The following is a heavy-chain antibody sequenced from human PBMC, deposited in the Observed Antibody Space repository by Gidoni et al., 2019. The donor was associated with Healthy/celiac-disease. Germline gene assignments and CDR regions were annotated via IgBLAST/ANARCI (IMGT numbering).Heavy chain of an antibody. CDR2: ISSSSSYT. Sequence: EVQLVESGGGLVKPGGSLRRSCAASGFTFSSYSMNWVRQAPGKGLEWVSSISSSSSYTYYADSVKGRFTISRDNAKNSLYLQMNSLRAEDTAVYYCARGEDSSGYYTLYDYWGQGTLVTVSS. D-gene: IGHD3-22*01. J-gene: IGHJ4*02. CDR1: GFTFSSYS. V-gene: IGHV3-21*01. CDR3: ARGEDSSGYYTLYDY.